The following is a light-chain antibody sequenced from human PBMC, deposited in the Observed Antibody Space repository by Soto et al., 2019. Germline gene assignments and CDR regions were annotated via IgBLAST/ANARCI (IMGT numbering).Light chain of an antibody. J-gene: IGKJ4*01. Sequence: EIVMTQSPATLSVSPGERTTLSCRASQGVSSNLAWYQQKPGQTPKLLIYVASTRATGIPARFSGSGSGTEFTLTISSLQSEDFAVYYCQQYNGWPLTFGGGTKVEFK. CDR1: QGVSSN. CDR2: VAS. CDR3: QQYNGWPLT. V-gene: IGKV3-15*01.